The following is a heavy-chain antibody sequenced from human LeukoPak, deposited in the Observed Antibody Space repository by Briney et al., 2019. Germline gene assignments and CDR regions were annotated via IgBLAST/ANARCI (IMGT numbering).Heavy chain of an antibody. D-gene: IGHD2-15*01. Sequence: GGSLRLSCAASGFTFSSYAMNWVRQAPGKGLEWVSAISGSGGSTYYADSVKGRFTISRDNSKNTLYLQMNSLRAEDTAVYYCAKDRRVAPNPSDYWGQGTLVTVSS. CDR2: ISGSGGST. CDR3: AKDRRVAPNPSDY. V-gene: IGHV3-23*01. J-gene: IGHJ4*02. CDR1: GFTFSSYA.